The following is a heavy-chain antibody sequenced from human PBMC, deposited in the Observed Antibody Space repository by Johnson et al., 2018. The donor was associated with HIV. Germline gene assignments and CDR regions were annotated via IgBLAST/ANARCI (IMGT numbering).Heavy chain of an antibody. D-gene: IGHD3-22*01. Sequence: VQLVESGGGLVQPGGSLRLSCAASGFTFSSYAMHWVRQAPVKGLEWVAVISYDGSNKYYADSVKGRFTISRDNSKNTLYLQMNSLRAEDTAVYYCARGGWFVVVVTGSDDAFDIWGQGTMVTVSS. CDR3: ARGGWFVVVVTGSDDAFDI. J-gene: IGHJ3*02. CDR1: GFTFSSYA. CDR2: ISYDGSNK. V-gene: IGHV3-30-3*01.